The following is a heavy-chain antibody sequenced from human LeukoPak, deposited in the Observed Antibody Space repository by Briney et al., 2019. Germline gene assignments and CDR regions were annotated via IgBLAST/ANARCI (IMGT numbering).Heavy chain of an antibody. J-gene: IGHJ4*02. CDR3: AKDRTGIALAGMFFDV. V-gene: IGHV3-7*03. D-gene: IGHD6-19*01. CDR2: IKQDGSEK. Sequence: GGSLRLSCAASGFTFSSYWMSWVRQAPGKGLEWVANIKQDGSEKYYVDSVKGRFTISRDNAKNSLYLQMNSLRAEDTALYYCAKDRTGIALAGMFFDVWGQGTLVTVSS. CDR1: GFTFSSYW.